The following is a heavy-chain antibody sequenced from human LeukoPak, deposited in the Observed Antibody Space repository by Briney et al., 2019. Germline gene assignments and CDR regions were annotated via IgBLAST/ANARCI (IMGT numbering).Heavy chain of an antibody. J-gene: IGHJ4*02. Sequence: PGGSLRLSCAASGFTFSSYEMNWVRQAPGKGLEWVSYISSSGSTIYYADSVKGRFTISRVNAKNSLYLQMNSLRAEDTAVYYCAKIAAANRGGDCYSGAYYFDYWGQGTLVTVSS. CDR2: ISSSGSTI. CDR1: GFTFSSYE. CDR3: AKIAAANRGGDCYSGAYYFDY. D-gene: IGHD2-21*02. V-gene: IGHV3-48*03.